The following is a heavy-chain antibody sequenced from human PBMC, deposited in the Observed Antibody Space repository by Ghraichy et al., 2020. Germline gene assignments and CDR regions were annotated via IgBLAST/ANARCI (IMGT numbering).Heavy chain of an antibody. CDR2: IYYSGST. D-gene: IGHD3-22*01. J-gene: IGHJ4*02. CDR3: ARDSGSSGYLDY. V-gene: IGHV4-31*03. CDR1: GGSISSGGYY. Sequence: SETLSLTCTVSGGSISSGGYYWSWIRQHPGKGLEWIGYIYYSGSTYYNPSLKSRVTISVDTSKNQFSLKLSSVTAADTAVYYCARDSGSSGYLDYWGQGTLVTVSS.